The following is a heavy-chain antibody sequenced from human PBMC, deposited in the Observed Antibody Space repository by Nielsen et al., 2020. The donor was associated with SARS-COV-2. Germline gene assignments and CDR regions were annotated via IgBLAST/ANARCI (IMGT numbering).Heavy chain of an antibody. Sequence: GESLKISCAASGFTFSSYSMNWVRQAPGKGLEWVSSISSSSSYIYYADSVKGRFTISRDNAKNSLYLQMNSLRAEDTAVYYCARVWGTPRSYYYYMDVWGKGTTVTVSS. CDR3: ARVWGTPRSYYYYMDV. D-gene: IGHD1/OR15-1a*01. CDR2: ISSSSSYI. CDR1: GFTFSSYS. J-gene: IGHJ6*03. V-gene: IGHV3-21*01.